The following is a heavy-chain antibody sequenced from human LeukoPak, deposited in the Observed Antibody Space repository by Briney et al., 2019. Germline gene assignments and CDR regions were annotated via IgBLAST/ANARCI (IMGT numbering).Heavy chain of an antibody. J-gene: IGHJ4*02. CDR1: GGTFSSYA. V-gene: IGHV1-69*13. Sequence: SVKVSCKASGGTFSSYAISWVRQAPGQGLEWMGGIIPIFGTANYAQKFQGRVTITADESTSTAYMELSSLRSEDTAVYYCAVNVAWIAMASYFDYWGQGTLVTVSS. CDR3: AVNVAWIAMASYFDY. CDR2: IIPIFGTA. D-gene: IGHD5-18*01.